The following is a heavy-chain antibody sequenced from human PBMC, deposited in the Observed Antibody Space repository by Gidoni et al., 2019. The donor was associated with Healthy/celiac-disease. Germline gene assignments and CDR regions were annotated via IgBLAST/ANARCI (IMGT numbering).Heavy chain of an antibody. Sequence: QVQLQESGPGLVKPSETLSLNCTVSGGSISRYSWSWIRQPPGKCLDWIGYISYSGSTNDNPPLKSRVTISVDTSKNQFSLKLSSVTAADTAVYYCARVIRGRWLQLPYFDYWGQGTLVTVSS. V-gene: IGHV4-59*01. CDR3: ARVIRGRWLQLPYFDY. CDR2: ISYSGST. CDR1: GGSISRYS. D-gene: IGHD5-12*01. J-gene: IGHJ4*02.